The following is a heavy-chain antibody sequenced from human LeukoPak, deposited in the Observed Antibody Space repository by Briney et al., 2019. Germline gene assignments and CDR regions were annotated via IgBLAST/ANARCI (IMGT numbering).Heavy chain of an antibody. CDR2: INPNSGGT. CDR3: ARDHCSGGGCYYWYFDL. J-gene: IGHJ2*01. CDR1: GYTFTGYY. Sequence: GASVKVSCKASGYTFTGYYMHWVRQAPGQGLEWMGWINPNSGGTNYAQKFQGRVTMTRDTSISTAYMELSRLRSDDTAVYYCARDHCSGGGCYYWYFDLWGRGTLVTVSS. V-gene: IGHV1-2*02. D-gene: IGHD2-15*01.